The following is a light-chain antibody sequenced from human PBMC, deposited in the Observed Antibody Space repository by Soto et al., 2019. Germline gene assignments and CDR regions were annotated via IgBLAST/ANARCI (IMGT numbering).Light chain of an antibody. CDR1: SSDVAAYDF. Sequence: QSVLTQPPSASGSPGQSVTISCTGTSSDVAAYDFVSWYQQHPGKAPKLMIYEVSKRPSGVPDRFSGSKSGDTASLTVSGLQADDEADYYCSSYAGSNNFVCGTGPKVAVL. CDR2: EVS. V-gene: IGLV2-8*01. CDR3: SSYAGSNNFV. J-gene: IGLJ1*01.